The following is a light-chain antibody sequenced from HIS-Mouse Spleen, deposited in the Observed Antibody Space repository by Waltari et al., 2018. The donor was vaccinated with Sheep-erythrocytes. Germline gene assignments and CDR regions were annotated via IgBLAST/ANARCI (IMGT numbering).Light chain of an antibody. V-gene: IGLV1-36*01. CDR2: YDD. J-gene: IGLJ3*02. CDR1: SSNIGHNA. CDR3: AAWDDSLNGWV. Sequence: QSVLTQPPSVSEAPRQRVTISCSGSSSNIGHNAGNWYQPLPGKAPKLLIYYDDLLPSGVSDRFSGSKSGTSASLAISGLQSEDEADYYCAAWDDSLNGWVFGGGTKLTVL.